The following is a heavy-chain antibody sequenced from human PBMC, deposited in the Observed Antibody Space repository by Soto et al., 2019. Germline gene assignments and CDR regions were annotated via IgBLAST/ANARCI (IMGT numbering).Heavy chain of an antibody. D-gene: IGHD6-13*01. CDR3: ARGRIAAAGGRRRYYGMDV. Sequence: PSETLSLTCAVYVGSFSGYYWSWIRQPPGKGLEWIGEINHSGSTNYNPSLKSRVTISVDTSKNQFSLKLSSVTAADTAVYYCARGRIAAAGGRRRYYGMDVWGQGTTVTVSS. V-gene: IGHV4-34*01. CDR1: VGSFSGYY. CDR2: INHSGST. J-gene: IGHJ6*02.